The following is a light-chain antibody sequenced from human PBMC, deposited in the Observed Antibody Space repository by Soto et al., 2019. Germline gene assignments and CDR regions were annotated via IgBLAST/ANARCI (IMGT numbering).Light chain of an antibody. Sequence: EIVLTQSPGTLSLSPGERATLYCRASQSVPNNYLAWYQQRLGQAPRLLIYGTSSRAPGISDRFSGGGSGMDFTLTVNRLEPEDFAVYFCQQYGGTPWTFGQGTNVENK. J-gene: IGKJ1*01. CDR1: QSVPNNY. CDR3: QQYGGTPWT. V-gene: IGKV3-20*01. CDR2: GTS.